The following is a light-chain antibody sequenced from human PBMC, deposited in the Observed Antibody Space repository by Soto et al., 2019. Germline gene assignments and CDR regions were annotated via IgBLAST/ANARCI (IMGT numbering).Light chain of an antibody. Sequence: QSVVPQPPSVSASPGQKVTISCSGSSSNVGSNYVSWYQQLPGTAPKLLIYDNNKRPSGIPDRFSGSKSGSSATLDITGLQTGEEADYYCATWDRSLSVYVLFGGGTKVTVL. CDR2: DNN. CDR3: ATWDRSLSVYVL. CDR1: SSNVGSNY. J-gene: IGLJ2*01. V-gene: IGLV1-51*01.